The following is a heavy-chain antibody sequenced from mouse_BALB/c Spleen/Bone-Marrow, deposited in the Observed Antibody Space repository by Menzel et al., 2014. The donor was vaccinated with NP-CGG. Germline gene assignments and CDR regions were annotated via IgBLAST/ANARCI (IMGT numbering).Heavy chain of an antibody. CDR1: GFSLTDYG. D-gene: IGHD2-4*01. J-gene: IGHJ3*01. Sequence: QVQLKESGPGLVAPPQSLSITCTVSGFSLTDYGVSWIRRPPGKGLEWLGVIWGVGTTYYNSALKSRLSISKDNSKSQVFLKMSSLQTDDTAMYYCAKIYYDFDGFAHWGQGTLVTVSA. CDR3: AKIYYDFDGFAH. CDR2: IWGVGTT. V-gene: IGHV2-6-5*01.